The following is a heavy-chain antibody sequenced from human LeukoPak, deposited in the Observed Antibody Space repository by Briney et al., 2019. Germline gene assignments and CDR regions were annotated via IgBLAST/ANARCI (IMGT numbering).Heavy chain of an antibody. J-gene: IGHJ3*02. CDR3: AKDIDPQSGATVDDAFDI. CDR2: ISGSGGST. Sequence: PGGSLRLSCAASGFTFSSYAMSWVRQAPGKGLEWVSAISGSGGSTYYADSVKGRFTISRDNSKNTLYLQMNSLRAEDTAVYYCAKDIDPQSGATVDDAFDIWGQGTMVTVSS. CDR1: GFTFSSYA. D-gene: IGHD1-26*01. V-gene: IGHV3-23*01.